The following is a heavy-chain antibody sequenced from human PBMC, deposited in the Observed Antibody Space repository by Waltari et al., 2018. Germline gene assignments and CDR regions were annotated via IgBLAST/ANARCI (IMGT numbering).Heavy chain of an antibody. V-gene: IGHV3-33*01. CDR3: ASAVLTVTTQDY. CDR2: IWYDGSNK. CDR1: GFTFRSYG. J-gene: IGHJ4*02. D-gene: IGHD4-4*01. Sequence: QVQLVESGGGVVQPGRSLRLSCAASGFTFRSYGMHWVRQAPGKGLEWVAVIWYDGSNKYYADSVKGRFTISRDNSKNTLYLQMNSLRAEDTAVYYCASAVLTVTTQDYWGQGTLVTVSS.